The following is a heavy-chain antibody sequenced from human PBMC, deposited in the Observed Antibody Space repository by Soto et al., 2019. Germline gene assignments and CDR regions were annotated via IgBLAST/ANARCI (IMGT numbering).Heavy chain of an antibody. CDR3: AKNSGSYYKPFDY. CDR2: ISGSGDST. J-gene: IGHJ4*02. V-gene: IGHV3-23*01. D-gene: IGHD3-10*01. Sequence: PGGSLRLSCAASGFTFSSYAMSWVRQAPGKGLEWVSAISGSGDSTYYADSVKGRFTISRDNSKNTLYLRMNSLRAEDTAIYYCAKNSGSYYKPFDYWXRGXLVXVS. CDR1: GFTFSSYA.